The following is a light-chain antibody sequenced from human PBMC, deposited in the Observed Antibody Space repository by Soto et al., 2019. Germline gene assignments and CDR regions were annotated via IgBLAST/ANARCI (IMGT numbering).Light chain of an antibody. J-gene: IGLJ1*01. CDR3: AAWDDSLRGYV. CDR1: SSNIGSNY. Sequence: QSVLTQPPSASGTPGQRVTISCSGSSSNIGSNYVYWYQQLPGTAPKLLIYRNNQRPSGVPDRFSGSKSGTSASLAISGLRSEDEADYYCAAWDDSLRGYVFGTATKVTVL. V-gene: IGLV1-47*01. CDR2: RNN.